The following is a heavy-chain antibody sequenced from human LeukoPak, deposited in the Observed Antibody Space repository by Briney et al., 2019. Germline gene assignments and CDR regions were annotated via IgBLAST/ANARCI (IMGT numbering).Heavy chain of an antibody. V-gene: IGHV4-30-2*05. CDR1: GGSISSGGYS. CDR3: ARDCSGGSCYGAFDI. D-gene: IGHD2-15*01. Sequence: SQTLSLTCAVSGGSISSGGYSWSWIRQPPGKGLEWIGYIYDSGSTYYNPSLKSRITISVDTSENRFSLKLSSVTATDTAVYYCARDCSGGSCYGAFDIWGQGTMVTVSS. J-gene: IGHJ3*02. CDR2: IYDSGST.